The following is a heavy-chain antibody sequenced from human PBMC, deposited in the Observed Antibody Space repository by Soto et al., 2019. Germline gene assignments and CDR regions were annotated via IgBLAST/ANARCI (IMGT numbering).Heavy chain of an antibody. Sequence: SVKVSCKASGGTFISYAISWVRQAPGQGLEWMGGIIPIFGTANYAQKFQGRVTITADESTSSAHMELNSLRTAATAVYDCERGSRPTQNWLDRWDKEGRFTVSS. CDR1: GGTFISYA. CDR3: ERGSRPTQNWLDR. V-gene: IGHV1-69*13. J-gene: IGHJ5*02. D-gene: IGHD6-6*01. CDR2: IIPIFGTA.